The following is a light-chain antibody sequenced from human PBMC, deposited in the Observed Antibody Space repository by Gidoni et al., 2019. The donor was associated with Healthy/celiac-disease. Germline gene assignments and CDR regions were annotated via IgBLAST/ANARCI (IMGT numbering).Light chain of an antibody. Sequence: DIQMTQSPSSLSASVGDRVTITCQASQDISNYLNWYQQKPGKAPKLLIYDASNLETGVPSRVSGSGSGTDFTFTISSLQPEDIATYYCQQYDNLPVTFXPXTKVXIK. CDR2: DAS. J-gene: IGKJ3*01. CDR3: QQYDNLPVT. CDR1: QDISNY. V-gene: IGKV1-33*01.